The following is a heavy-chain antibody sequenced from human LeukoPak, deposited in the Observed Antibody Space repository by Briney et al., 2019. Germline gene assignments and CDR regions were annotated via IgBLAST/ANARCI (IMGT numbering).Heavy chain of an antibody. CDR1: GYKFIDFG. Sequence: ASVKVSCKASGYKFIDFGITWVRQAPGQGLEWMGWISGYNGKTNYAQKFQGRVTMTTDTSTNTVYLELRSLRSDDAAVYYCARWETGSWFDPWGQGTLVTISS. J-gene: IGHJ5*02. CDR2: ISGYNGKT. D-gene: IGHD1-14*01. CDR3: ARWETGSWFDP. V-gene: IGHV1-18*01.